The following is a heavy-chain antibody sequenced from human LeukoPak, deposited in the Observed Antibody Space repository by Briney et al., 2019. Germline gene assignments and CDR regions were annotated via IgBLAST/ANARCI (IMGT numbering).Heavy chain of an antibody. J-gene: IGHJ4*02. V-gene: IGHV3-11*01. CDR3: ARDYNC. D-gene: IGHD3-10*01. CDR2: ISSSGTVI. CDR1: GFTFTDYY. Sequence: PGGSLRLSCAASGFTFTDYYMGWIRQAPGKGLEWVSYISSSGTVIYYGDSVKGRFTISRDNAKKSLYLQMNSLRVEDTAVYYCARDYNCWGQGTLVTVSS.